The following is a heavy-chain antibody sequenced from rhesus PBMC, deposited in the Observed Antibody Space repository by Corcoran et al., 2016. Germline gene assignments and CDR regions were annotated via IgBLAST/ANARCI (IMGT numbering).Heavy chain of an antibody. CDR1: GYSISSGYG. V-gene: IGHV4-122*02. D-gene: IGHD3-34*01. Sequence: QLQLQESGPGLVKPSETLSLTCAVSGYSISSGYGWSWIRQPPGKGLEWIGYISYSGNTSYNPSLKGRVTISRDTSKNQFSLKLGSVTAADTAVYYCARGGTGVIIIFDDWGQGVLVTVSA. J-gene: IGHJ4*01. CDR2: ISYSGNT. CDR3: ARGGTGVIIIFDD.